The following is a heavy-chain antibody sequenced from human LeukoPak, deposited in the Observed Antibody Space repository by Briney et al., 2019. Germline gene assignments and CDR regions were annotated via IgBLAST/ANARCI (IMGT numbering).Heavy chain of an antibody. V-gene: IGHV5-51*01. CDR3: ARLTDYYDSSGYYRNHNWFGP. Sequence: GESLKISRQGFGYRFNNYWIALVRQMPGKGLEWVGIIYPGDSDTKYSPSFQGQVTISADKSINTAYLQWSSLTASDTAMYYCARLTDYYDSSGYYRNHNWFGPWGQGTLVTVSS. D-gene: IGHD3-22*01. J-gene: IGHJ5*02. CDR1: GYRFNNYW. CDR2: IYPGDSDT.